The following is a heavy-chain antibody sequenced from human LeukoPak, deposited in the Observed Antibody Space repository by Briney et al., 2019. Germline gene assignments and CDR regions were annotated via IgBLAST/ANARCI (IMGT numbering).Heavy chain of an antibody. CDR3: AKDLRIYVAMIIDY. CDR2: ISGSGGST. Sequence: GGSLRLSCAASGFTFSYYWMHWVRQAPGKGLEWVSAISGSGGSTYYADSVKGRFTISRDNSKNTLYLQMNSLRAEDTAVYYCAKDLRIYVAMIIDYWGQGTLVTVSS. V-gene: IGHV3-23*01. D-gene: IGHD3-22*01. J-gene: IGHJ4*02. CDR1: GFTFSYYW.